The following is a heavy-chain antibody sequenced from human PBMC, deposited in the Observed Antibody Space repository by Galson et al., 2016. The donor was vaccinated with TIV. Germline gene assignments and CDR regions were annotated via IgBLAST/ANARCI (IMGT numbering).Heavy chain of an antibody. CDR1: GGTFIRYA. CDR2: IIPIIGII. J-gene: IGHJ4*02. D-gene: IGHD3-22*01. Sequence: SVKVSCKASGGTFIRYAITWVRQAPGQGLEWMGRIIPIIGIINYAQNFQGRVTITADQFTSTVYMELSSLRSEDTAVYYCARPRGDSNGYYPSSFDYWGQGTLVTVSS. CDR3: ARPRGDSNGYYPSSFDY. V-gene: IGHV1-69*04.